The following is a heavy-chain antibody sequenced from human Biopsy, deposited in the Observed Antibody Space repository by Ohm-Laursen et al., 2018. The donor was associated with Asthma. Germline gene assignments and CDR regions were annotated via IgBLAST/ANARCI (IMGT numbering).Heavy chain of an antibody. Sequence: SLRLSCAASGFTFSSYSMNWVRQAPGKGLEWVSYISSSSSTIYYADSVKGRFTISRDNAKNSLYLQMNSLRDEDTAVYYCARDYGGNSGYYYGMDVWGQGITVSVSS. D-gene: IGHD4-23*01. V-gene: IGHV3-48*02. J-gene: IGHJ6*02. CDR3: ARDYGGNSGYYYGMDV. CDR1: GFTFSSYS. CDR2: ISSSSSTI.